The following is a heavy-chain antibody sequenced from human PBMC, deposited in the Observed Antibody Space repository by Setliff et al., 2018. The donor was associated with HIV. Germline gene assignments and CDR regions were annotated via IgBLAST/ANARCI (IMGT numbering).Heavy chain of an antibody. CDR3: ARVVDADYLDY. Sequence: SETLSLTCAVYGGSFSAYYWSWIRQPPGKGLEWIGYIYTNGSTNYNPSLKSRVTISVDTSKNQFSLRLTSVTAADTAMYYCARVVDADYLDYWGQGTPVTVSS. D-gene: IGHD2-15*01. CDR1: GGSFSAYY. V-gene: IGHV4-4*08. CDR2: IYTNGST. J-gene: IGHJ4*02.